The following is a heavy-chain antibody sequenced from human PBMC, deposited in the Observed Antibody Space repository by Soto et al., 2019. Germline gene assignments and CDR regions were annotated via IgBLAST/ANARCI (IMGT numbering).Heavy chain of an antibody. CDR2: IYYSGST. D-gene: IGHD3-16*02. Sequence: SETLSLTCTVSGGSISSYYWSWIRQPPGKGLEWIGYIYYSGSTNYNPSLKSRVTISVDTSKNQFSLKLSSVTAADTAVYYCARHHIGITFGGVIVYFDYWGQGTLVTVSS. CDR3: ARHHIGITFGGVIVYFDY. J-gene: IGHJ4*02. V-gene: IGHV4-59*08. CDR1: GGSISSYY.